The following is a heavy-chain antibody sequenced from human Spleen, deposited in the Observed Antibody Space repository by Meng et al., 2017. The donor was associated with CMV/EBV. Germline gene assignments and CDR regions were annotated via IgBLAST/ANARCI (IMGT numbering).Heavy chain of an antibody. D-gene: IGHD3-16*01. J-gene: IGHJ6*02. CDR2: IWYDGSNK. V-gene: IGHV3-30*02. CDR1: GFTFSSYG. CDR3: AKDWGNRYYYYGMDV. Sequence: GGSLRLSCAASGFTFSSYGMHWVRQAPGKGLEWVAVIWYDGSNKYYADSVKGRFTISRDNSKNTLYLQMNSLRAEDTAVYYCAKDWGNRYYYYGMDVWGQGTTVTVSS.